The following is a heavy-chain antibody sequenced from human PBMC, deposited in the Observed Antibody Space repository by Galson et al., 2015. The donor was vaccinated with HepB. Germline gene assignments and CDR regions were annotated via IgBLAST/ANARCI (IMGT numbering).Heavy chain of an antibody. Sequence: SLRLSCAASGFTFSSYTMNWVRQAPGKGLEWISYIRTSSNTLHSADSVKGRLTISRANAKYSLYLEMNSLRDEDTAVYYCWRAGFSGTVSCDFDLWGRGTLVTVS. J-gene: IGHJ2*01. CDR1: GFTFSSYT. D-gene: IGHD6-13*01. V-gene: IGHV3-48*02. CDR3: WRAGFSGTVSCDFDL. CDR2: IRTSSNTL.